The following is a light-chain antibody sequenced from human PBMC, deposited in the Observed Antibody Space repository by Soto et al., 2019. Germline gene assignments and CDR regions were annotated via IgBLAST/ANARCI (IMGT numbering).Light chain of an antibody. CDR1: SGHSSYI. V-gene: IGLV4-60*02. Sequence: QLVLTQSSSASASLGSSVKLTCTLSSGHSSYIIAWHQQQPGKAPRYLMKLEGSGTYNKGSGVPDRFSGSSSGADRYLTISHLQFEDEADYYCETWDFNTRVFGGGTKLTVL. J-gene: IGLJ3*02. CDR3: ETWDFNTRV. CDR2: LEGSGTY.